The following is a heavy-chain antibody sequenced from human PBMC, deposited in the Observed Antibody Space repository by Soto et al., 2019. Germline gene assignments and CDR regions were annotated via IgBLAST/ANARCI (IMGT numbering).Heavy chain of an antibody. J-gene: IGHJ6*02. CDR2: VYYSGGA. Sequence: LVTRYLTCPVSACSISVHYLSWRRQPPGKGLDWIGNVYYSGGAKYNPSVKRRVSISVDTSKNQFSLNLSSVTAADTAVYYCTRDGDGRMTTNPYYYYGMDVWGPGITVTVSS. CDR3: TRDGDGRMTTNPYYYYGMDV. V-gene: IGHV4-59*11. CDR1: ACSISVHY. D-gene: IGHD2-21*02.